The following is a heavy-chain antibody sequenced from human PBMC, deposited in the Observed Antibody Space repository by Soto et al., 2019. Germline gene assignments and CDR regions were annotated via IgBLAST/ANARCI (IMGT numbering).Heavy chain of an antibody. CDR2: VDRVGMT. V-gene: IGHV4-39*01. J-gene: IGHJ5*02. CDR1: GGSISGTTFF. Sequence: QLQLHESGPGLLKSSETLSLTCTVSGGSISGTTFFWGWVRQSPGKGLDWIASVDRVGMTLYNPSFRRRVTVSVDTSKNQFSLSLTSVTAADTALYYCARHTEPSGFGLCWFDPWGQGTLVTVSS. D-gene: IGHD3-10*01. CDR3: ARHTEPSGFGLCWFDP.